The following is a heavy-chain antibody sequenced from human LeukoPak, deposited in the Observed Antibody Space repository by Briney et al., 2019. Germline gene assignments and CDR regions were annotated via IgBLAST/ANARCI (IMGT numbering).Heavy chain of an antibody. CDR3: AGRITMVRGVSKVDY. CDR2: ISSSGSAI. Sequence: GGSLRPSCAASGFTFSSYEMNWVRQAPGKGLEWVSYISSSGSAIYYADSVKGRFTISRDNAKNSLYLQMNSLRAEDTAVYHCAGRITMVRGVSKVDYWGQGTLVTVSS. J-gene: IGHJ4*02. D-gene: IGHD3-10*01. V-gene: IGHV3-48*03. CDR1: GFTFSSYE.